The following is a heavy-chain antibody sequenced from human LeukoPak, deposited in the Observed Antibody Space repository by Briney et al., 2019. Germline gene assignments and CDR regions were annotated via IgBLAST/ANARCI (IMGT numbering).Heavy chain of an antibody. V-gene: IGHV3-23*01. J-gene: IGHJ4*02. CDR1: GFTFSSYA. D-gene: IGHD3-22*01. CDR2: ISGSGGST. CDR3: AKDLSYYDSSGYSH. Sequence: GGSLRLSCAASGFTFSSYAMSWVRQAPGKGLEWVSAISGSGGSTYYADSVKGRFTISRGNSKNTLYLQMNSLRAEDTAVYYCAKDLSYYDSSGYSHWGQGTLVTVSS.